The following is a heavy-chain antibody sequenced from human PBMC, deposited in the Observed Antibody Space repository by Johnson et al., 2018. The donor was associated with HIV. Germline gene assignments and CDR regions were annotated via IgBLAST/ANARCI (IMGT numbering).Heavy chain of an antibody. CDR1: GFSFSNYA. Sequence: QVQLVESGGGVVQPGRSLRLSCAASGFSFSNYAMDWVRQAPGKGLEWVAFVSSDGSHNNYADSVKGRFTISRDNSKNTVYLQMNSLRVEDTAVYYCAKTIVVVTADAFDIWGQGTKVTVAS. D-gene: IGHD2-21*02. CDR3: AKTIVVVTADAFDI. V-gene: IGHV3-30*18. CDR2: VSSDGSHN. J-gene: IGHJ3*02.